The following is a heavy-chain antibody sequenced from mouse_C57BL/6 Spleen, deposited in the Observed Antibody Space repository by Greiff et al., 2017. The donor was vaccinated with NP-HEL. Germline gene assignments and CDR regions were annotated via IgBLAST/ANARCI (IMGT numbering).Heavy chain of an antibody. CDR2: IDPETGGT. CDR3: TRGPHSSDGYYRYAMDY. Sequence: QVQLKQSGAELVRPGASVTLSCKASGYTFTDYEMHWVKQTPVHGLEWIGAIDPETGGTAYNQKFKGKAILTADKSSSTAYMELRSLTSEDSAVYYCTRGPHSSDGYYRYAMDYWGQGTSVTVSS. CDR1: GYTFTDYE. J-gene: IGHJ4*01. D-gene: IGHD2-3*01. V-gene: IGHV1-15*01.